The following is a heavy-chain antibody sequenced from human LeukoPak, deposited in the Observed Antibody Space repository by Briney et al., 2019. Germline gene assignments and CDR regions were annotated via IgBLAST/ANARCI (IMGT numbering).Heavy chain of an antibody. V-gene: IGHV4-4*07. CDR1: GGSISRYY. CDR3: ARDYYDSSGYYGRGGYYYMDV. Sequence: SETLSLTCTVSGGSISRYYWSWIRQPAGKGLEWIGRIYTSGSTNHNPSLKSRVTISVDKSKNQLSLKLSSVTAADTAVYYCARDYYDSSGYYGRGGYYYMDVWGKGTTVTVSS. J-gene: IGHJ6*03. D-gene: IGHD3-22*01. CDR2: IYTSGST.